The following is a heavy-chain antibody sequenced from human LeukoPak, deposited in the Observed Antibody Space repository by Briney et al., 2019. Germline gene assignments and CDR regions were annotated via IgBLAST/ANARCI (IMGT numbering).Heavy chain of an antibody. Sequence: GSLRLSCAASGFIFSNYWMSWVRQVPGKGLEWVANIKQDGSEKYYVDSVKGRFTISRDNAKNSLYLQMNSLRAEDTAVYYCARVREWELPIDYWGQGTLVTVSS. D-gene: IGHD1-26*01. J-gene: IGHJ4*02. CDR3: ARVREWELPIDY. CDR1: GFIFSNYW. V-gene: IGHV3-7*01. CDR2: IKQDGSEK.